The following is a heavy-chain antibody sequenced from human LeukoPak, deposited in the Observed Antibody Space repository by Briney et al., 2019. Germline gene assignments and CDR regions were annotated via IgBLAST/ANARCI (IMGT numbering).Heavy chain of an antibody. CDR3: AKDGPTVTIFGHFDY. V-gene: IGHV3-30*18. CDR2: LSYDGSNI. CDR1: GFAFSNYV. Sequence: GRSLRLSCAASGFAFSNYVMHWVRQAPGKGLEWVAVLSYDGSNIYYADSVKGRFTISRDNSKNTLYLQMNSLRAEDAAVYYCAKDGPTVTIFGHFDYWGHGTLVTVSS. D-gene: IGHD4-17*01. J-gene: IGHJ4*01.